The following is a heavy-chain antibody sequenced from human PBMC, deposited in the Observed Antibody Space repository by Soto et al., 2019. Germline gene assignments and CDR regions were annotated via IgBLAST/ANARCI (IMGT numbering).Heavy chain of an antibody. CDR2: ISSSGRTI. D-gene: IGHD2-21*01. Sequence: DVQLVESGGGLAQPGGSLRLSCAASGFTFSSYSLNWVRQAPGKGLEWISYISSSGRTIDYADSVKGRFSISRDNSKNSLFLQMNSLRANGTAVDYCARNFFCGGDCYLYYYDYWGQGTLVTVSS. J-gene: IGHJ4*02. V-gene: IGHV3-48*01. CDR3: ARNFFCGGDCYLYYYDY. CDR1: GFTFSSYS.